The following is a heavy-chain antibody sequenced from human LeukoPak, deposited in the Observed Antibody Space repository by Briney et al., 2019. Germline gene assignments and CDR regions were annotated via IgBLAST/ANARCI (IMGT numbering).Heavy chain of an antibody. CDR3: SRERRDCYASGAYAYPFEY. CDR2: ISSNNRYI. Sequence: GGSLRLSCAASGFTFSTYNMNWVRQAPGKGLEWVSSISSNNRYIYYADSVKGRFTISRDNAKNSLYLQMNSLRAEDTAMYYCSRERRDCYASGAYAYPFEYWGQGTRVAVSS. J-gene: IGHJ4*02. V-gene: IGHV3-21*01. D-gene: IGHD2-2*01. CDR1: GFTFSTYN.